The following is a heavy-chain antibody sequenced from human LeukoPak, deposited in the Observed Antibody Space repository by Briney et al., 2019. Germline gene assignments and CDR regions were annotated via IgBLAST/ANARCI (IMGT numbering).Heavy chain of an antibody. CDR2: ISAYNGNT. J-gene: IGHJ1*01. CDR1: GYTFTSYG. V-gene: IGHV1-18*01. Sequence: ASVKVSCKASGYTFTSYGISWVRQAPGQGLEWMGWISAYNGNTNYAQKLQGRVTMTTDTSTSTAYMELRSLRSDDTAVYYCARDPAGIAAASEYFQHWGQGTLVTVSS. D-gene: IGHD6-13*01. CDR3: ARDPAGIAAASEYFQH.